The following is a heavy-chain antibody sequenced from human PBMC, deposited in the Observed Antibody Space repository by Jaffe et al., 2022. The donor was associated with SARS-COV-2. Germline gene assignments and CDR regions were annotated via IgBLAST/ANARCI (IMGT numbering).Heavy chain of an antibody. CDR3: ARDLRSPDEDYYYGMDV. V-gene: IGHV4-31*03. CDR2: IYYSGST. J-gene: IGHJ6*02. Sequence: QVQLQESGPGLVKPSQTLSLTCTVSGGSISSGGYYWSWIRQHPGKGLEWIGYIYYSGSTYYNPSLKSRVTISVDTSKNQFSLKLSSVTAADTAVYYCARDLRSPDEDYYYGMDVWGQGTTVTVSS. CDR1: GGSISSGGYY.